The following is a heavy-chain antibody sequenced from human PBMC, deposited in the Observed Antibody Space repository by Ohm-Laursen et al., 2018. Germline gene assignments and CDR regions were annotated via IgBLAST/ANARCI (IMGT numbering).Heavy chain of an antibody. J-gene: IGHJ4*02. V-gene: IGHV3-66*01. CDR2: IYSGGST. D-gene: IGHD5-24*01. Sequence: LSLTCAASGFTVSSNYMSWVRQAPGKGLEWVSVIYSGGSTYYADSVKGRFTISRDNSKNTLYLQMNSLRAEDTAVYYCARDPPMATKPSWGQGTLVTVSS. CDR1: GFTVSSNY. CDR3: ARDPPMATKPS.